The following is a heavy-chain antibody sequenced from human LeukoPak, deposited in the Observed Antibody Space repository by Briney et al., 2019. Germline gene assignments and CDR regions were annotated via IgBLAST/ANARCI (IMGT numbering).Heavy chain of an antibody. D-gene: IGHD2-8*01. J-gene: IGHJ4*02. CDR3: ARDVWGRLDY. CDR1: GFPFSNYW. CDR2: IKSDGSET. V-gene: IGHV3-7*01. Sequence: GGSLRLSCAASGFPFSNYWMGWVRQAPGKGLEYVANIKSDGSETYYVDSVKGRFTISRDNARNSLYLQVNSLRAEDTAVYYCARDVWGRLDYWGQGTLVPVSS.